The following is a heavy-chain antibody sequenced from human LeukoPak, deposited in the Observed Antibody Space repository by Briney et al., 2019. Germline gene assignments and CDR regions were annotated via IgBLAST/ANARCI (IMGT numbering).Heavy chain of an antibody. CDR2: IYYSGST. D-gene: IGHD3-10*01. CDR1: GGSISSSSYY. V-gene: IGHV4-39*07. Sequence: SETLSLTCTVSGGSISSSSYYWGWIRQPPGKGLEWIGSIYYSGSTYYNPSLKSRVTMSVDTSKNQFSLKLSSVTAADTAVYYCARERFRGVIIGWGQGTLVTVSS. J-gene: IGHJ4*02. CDR3: ARERFRGVIIG.